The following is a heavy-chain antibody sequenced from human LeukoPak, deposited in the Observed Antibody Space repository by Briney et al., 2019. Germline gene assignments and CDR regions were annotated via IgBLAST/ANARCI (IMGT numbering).Heavy chain of an antibody. D-gene: IGHD6-6*01. CDR2: INHSGST. CDR1: GGSFSGYY. Sequence: TSETLSLTCAVYGGSFSGYYWSWIRQPPGKGLEWIGEINHSGSTNYNPSLKSRVTISVDTSKNQFSLKLSSVTAADTAVYYCARGPIAARPFDPWGQGTLVTVSS. V-gene: IGHV4-34*01. J-gene: IGHJ5*02. CDR3: ARGPIAARPFDP.